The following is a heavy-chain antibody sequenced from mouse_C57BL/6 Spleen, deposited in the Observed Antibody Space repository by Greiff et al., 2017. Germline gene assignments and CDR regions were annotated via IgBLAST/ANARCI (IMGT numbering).Heavy chain of an antibody. J-gene: IGHJ2*01. CDR2: IDPSDSYT. CDR3: AREGLTRDFDY. D-gene: IGHD2-4*01. CDR1: GYTFTSYW. Sequence: QVQLQQPGAELVRPGTSVKLSCKASGYTFTSYWMHWVKQRPGQGLEWIGVIDPSDSYTNYNQKFKGKATLTVDTSSSTAYMQLSSLTSEDSAVYYCAREGLTRDFDYGGQGTTLTVSS. V-gene: IGHV1-59*01.